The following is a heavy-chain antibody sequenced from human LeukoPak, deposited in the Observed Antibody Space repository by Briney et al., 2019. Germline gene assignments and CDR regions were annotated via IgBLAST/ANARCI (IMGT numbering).Heavy chain of an antibody. Sequence: GGSLRLSCAASGFPFSKFWMNWVRQAPGKGLEWVANIRGEGSEKDYVDSVKGRFTISRDNAKNSLYLQMNSVKAEDTAVYFCAAGYDSRSLFKFWGQGALVAVSS. CDR1: GFPFSKFW. D-gene: IGHD3-22*01. J-gene: IGHJ4*02. CDR3: AAGYDSRSLFKF. CDR2: IRGEGSEK. V-gene: IGHV3-7*02.